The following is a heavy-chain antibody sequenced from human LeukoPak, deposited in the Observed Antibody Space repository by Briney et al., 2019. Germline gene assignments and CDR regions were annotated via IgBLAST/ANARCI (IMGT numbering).Heavy chain of an antibody. V-gene: IGHV1-24*01. D-gene: IGHD4-17*01. J-gene: IGHJ4*02. CDR2: FDPEDGDT. Sequence: ASVKVSCKVSGYTLTELTMHWVRQAPGKGLEWMGGFDPEDGDTIYAQKFQGRVTMTEDTSTDTAYMELSSLRSEDTAVYYCATGGEDGDYTFDYWGQGTLVTVSS. CDR1: GYTLTELT. CDR3: ATGGEDGDYTFDY.